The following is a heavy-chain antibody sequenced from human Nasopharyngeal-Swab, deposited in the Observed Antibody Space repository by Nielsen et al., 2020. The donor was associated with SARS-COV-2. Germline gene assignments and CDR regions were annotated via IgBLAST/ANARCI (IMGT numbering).Heavy chain of an antibody. J-gene: IGHJ6*02. Sequence: LSHTCAASGFTFSSYDMHWVRQATGKGLEWVSAIGTAGDTYYPGSVKGRFTISRENAKNSLYLQMNSLRAGDTAVYYCARGYYYDSSGYRPRGMDVWGQGTTVTVSS. CDR1: GFTFSSYD. CDR2: IGTAGDT. V-gene: IGHV3-13*01. CDR3: ARGYYYDSSGYRPRGMDV. D-gene: IGHD3-22*01.